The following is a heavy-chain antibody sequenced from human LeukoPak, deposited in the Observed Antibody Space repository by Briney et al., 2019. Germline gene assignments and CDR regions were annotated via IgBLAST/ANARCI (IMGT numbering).Heavy chain of an antibody. CDR1: GYTFTSYA. V-gene: IGHV1-18*01. D-gene: IGHD3-22*01. Sequence: ASVTVSCTASGYTFTSYAISWVRQAPGQGLEWMGWVSAYNGATNYAQNFQGRVTMTTDTSTSTAYMELRSLRSDDTALYYCARVDLYYDSSGYSQAANDYWGQGTLVTVSS. J-gene: IGHJ4*02. CDR2: VSAYNGAT. CDR3: ARVDLYYDSSGYSQAANDY.